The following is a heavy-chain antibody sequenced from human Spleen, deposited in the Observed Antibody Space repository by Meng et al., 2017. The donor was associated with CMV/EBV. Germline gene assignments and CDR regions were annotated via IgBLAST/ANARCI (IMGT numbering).Heavy chain of an antibody. J-gene: IGHJ4*02. D-gene: IGHD1-26*01. CDR2: ISSSSSYI. CDR1: GFTFSDYS. CDR3: ARDLGSYELD. Sequence: LSCAASGFTFSDYSMTWVRQAPGEGLEWVSSISSSSSYIYYADSVKGRFTISRDNAKNSLYLQMNSLRAEDTAVYYCARDLGSYELDWGQGTLVTVSS. V-gene: IGHV3-21*01.